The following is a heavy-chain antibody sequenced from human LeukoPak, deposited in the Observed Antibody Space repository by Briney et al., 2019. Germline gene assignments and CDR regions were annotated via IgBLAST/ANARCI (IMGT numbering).Heavy chain of an antibody. V-gene: IGHV1-46*01. Sequence: ASVKVSCKASGYTFTSYYTHWVRQAPGQGLEWMGIINPSGGSTSYAQKFQGRVTMTRDTSTSTVYMELSSLRSEDTAVYYCARADYDFWRGPTYYFDYWGQGTLVTVSS. CDR1: GYTFTSYY. J-gene: IGHJ4*02. D-gene: IGHD3-3*01. CDR2: INPSGGST. CDR3: ARADYDFWRGPTYYFDY.